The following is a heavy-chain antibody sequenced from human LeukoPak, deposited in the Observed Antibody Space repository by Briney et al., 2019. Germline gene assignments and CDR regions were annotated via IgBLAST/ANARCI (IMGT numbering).Heavy chain of an antibody. CDR1: GYTFTGYY. CDR3: ARDSIDYDILTGYYNGWFDL. Sequence: RASVKVSCKASGYTFTGYYMHWVRQAPGQGLEWMGWINPNSGGTNYEQQFQGRGTMTRDTSINTAYMELSRLISDDTAVYYCARDSIDYDILTGYYNGWFDLWGQGTLVTVSS. J-gene: IGHJ5*02. D-gene: IGHD3-9*01. V-gene: IGHV1-2*02. CDR2: INPNSGGT.